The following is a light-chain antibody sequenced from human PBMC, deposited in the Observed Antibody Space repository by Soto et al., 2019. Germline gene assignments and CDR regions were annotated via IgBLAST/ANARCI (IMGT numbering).Light chain of an antibody. Sequence: DIQMTQSPSTLSASVGDRVTIACRASQTIGVWLAWYQQKPGKVPSLLIYKTSTLEDGVPSRFSGTGSGTDFTLTIYNLQPDDVATYYCQQWSLYSWTFGQGTKVEI. CDR1: QTIGVW. CDR3: QQWSLYSWT. J-gene: IGKJ1*01. V-gene: IGKV1-5*03. CDR2: KTS.